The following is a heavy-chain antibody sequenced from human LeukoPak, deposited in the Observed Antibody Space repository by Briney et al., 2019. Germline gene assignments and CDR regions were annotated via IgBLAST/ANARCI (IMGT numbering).Heavy chain of an antibody. V-gene: IGHV3-21*01. D-gene: IGHD6-19*01. J-gene: IGHJ4*02. CDR3: ARDRGTVAGEGSFDY. Sequence: GGSLRLSCAASGFTFSSYNMNWVRQAPGKGLEWVSSISSSSSYIYYADSVKGRFTISRDNAKNSLYLQMNSLRAEDTAVYYCARDRGTVAGEGSFDYWGQGTPVTVSS. CDR2: ISSSSSYI. CDR1: GFTFSSYN.